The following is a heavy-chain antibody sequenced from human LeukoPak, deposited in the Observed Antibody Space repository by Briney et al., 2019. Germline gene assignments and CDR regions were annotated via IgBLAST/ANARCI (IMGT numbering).Heavy chain of an antibody. CDR2: IYTSGSA. CDR1: GGSISSGSYY. CDR3: LYGGNSGDWLY. D-gene: IGHD4-23*01. J-gene: IGHJ4*02. V-gene: IGHV4-61*02. Sequence: PSETLSLTCTVSGGSISSGSYYWSWIRQPAGKGLEWIGRIYTSGSANYNPSLKSRVTISVDKSKNQFSLNLISVTAADTAVYYCLYGGNSGDWLYWGQGTLVTVSS.